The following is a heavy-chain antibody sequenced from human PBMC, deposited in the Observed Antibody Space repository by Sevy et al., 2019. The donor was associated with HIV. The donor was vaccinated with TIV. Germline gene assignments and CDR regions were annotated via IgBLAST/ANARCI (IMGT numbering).Heavy chain of an antibody. Sequence: WASLRLSCTASGFTFSSYEMNWVRQAPGKGLEWVSYITNSGSSIYYSDSVRGRFTVSRDNAKNSLYLQMKSLRAEDTAVYYCARDLPPSATTVAHFDYWGRGTLVTVSS. J-gene: IGHJ4*02. CDR2: ITNSGSSI. CDR3: ARDLPPSATTVAHFDY. V-gene: IGHV3-48*03. D-gene: IGHD4-17*01. CDR1: GFTFSSYE.